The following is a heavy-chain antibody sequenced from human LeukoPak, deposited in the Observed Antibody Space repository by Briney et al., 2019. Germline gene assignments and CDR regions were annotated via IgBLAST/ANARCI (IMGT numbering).Heavy chain of an antibody. CDR2: INPNSGGT. V-gene: IGHV1-2*02. D-gene: IGHD3-3*01. J-gene: IGHJ5*02. Sequence: ASVKVSCKASGYTFTGYYMHWVRQAPGQGLGWMGWINPNSGGTNYAQKFQGRVTMTRDTSISTAYMELSRLRSDDTAVYYCARAGDDFWSGYYYHWFDPWGQGTLVTVSS. CDR1: GYTFTGYY. CDR3: ARAGDDFWSGYYYHWFDP.